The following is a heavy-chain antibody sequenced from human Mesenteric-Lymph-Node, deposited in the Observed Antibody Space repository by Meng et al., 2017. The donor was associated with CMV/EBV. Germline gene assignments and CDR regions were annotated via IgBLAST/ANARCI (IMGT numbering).Heavy chain of an antibody. CDR3: ARETAAAGTIDY. Sequence: LTCSVYGWSFSCFYWSWIRQPPGKGLEWIGEINHSGSTNYNPSLKSRVTISVDTSKNQFSLKLSSVTAADTAVYYCARETAAAGTIDYWGQGTLVTVSS. V-gene: IGHV4-34*01. CDR1: GWSFSCFY. J-gene: IGHJ4*02. CDR2: INHSGST. D-gene: IGHD6-13*01.